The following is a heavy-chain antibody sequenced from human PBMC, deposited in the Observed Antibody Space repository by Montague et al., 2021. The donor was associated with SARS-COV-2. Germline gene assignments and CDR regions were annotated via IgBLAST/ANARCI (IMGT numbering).Heavy chain of an antibody. V-gene: IGHV6-1*01. J-gene: IGHJ4*02. Sequence: CAISGDSVSSNSVASSWNRQSPSRGLEFLGRTYYRSKCYSDYAXXVRGRLTVNPDASKNEFSPELNYVTPEDTAVYYCVRYSGWFYFDFWGQGTLVTVSS. CDR3: VRYSGWFYFDF. CDR2: TYYRSKCYS. CDR1: GDSVSSNSVA. D-gene: IGHD6-19*01.